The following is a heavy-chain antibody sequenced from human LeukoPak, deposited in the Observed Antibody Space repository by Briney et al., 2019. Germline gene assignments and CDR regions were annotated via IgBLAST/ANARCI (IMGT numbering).Heavy chain of an antibody. J-gene: IGHJ4*02. CDR3: ARLGGDYEQYFDY. V-gene: IGHV3-21*01. D-gene: IGHD4-17*01. CDR2: ISSSSSYI. CDR1: GFTFSSYS. Sequence: PGGSLRLSCAASGFTFSSYSMNWVRQAPGKGLEWVSSISSSSSYIYYADSVKGRFTIFRDNAKNSLYLQMNSLRAEDTAVYYCARLGGDYEQYFDYWGQGTLVTVSS.